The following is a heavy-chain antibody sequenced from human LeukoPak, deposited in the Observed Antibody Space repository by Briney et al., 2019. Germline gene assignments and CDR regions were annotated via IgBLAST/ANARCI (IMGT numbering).Heavy chain of an antibody. CDR2: IYSGGST. J-gene: IGHJ3*02. D-gene: IGHD2-21*02. V-gene: IGHV3-66*01. CDR3: ARDAYCGGDCYQDAFDI. CDR1: GFTVSSNY. Sequence: PGGSLRLSCAASGFTVSSNYMSWVRQAPGKGLEWVSVIYSGGSTYYADSVKGRFTISTDNSKNTLYLQMNSLRAEDTAVYYCARDAYCGGDCYQDAFDIWGQGTMVTVSS.